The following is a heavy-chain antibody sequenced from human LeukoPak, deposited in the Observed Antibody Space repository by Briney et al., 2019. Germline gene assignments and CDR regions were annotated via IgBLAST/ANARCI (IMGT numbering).Heavy chain of an antibody. CDR2: INHSGST. J-gene: IGHJ6*03. V-gene: IGHV4-34*01. CDR3: ARGRGYCSSTSCYNYYYYMDV. CDR1: GGSSSGYY. Sequence: PSETLSLTCAVYGGSSSGYYWSWIRQPPGKGLEWIGEINHSGSTNYNPSLKSRVTISVDTSKNQFSLKLSSVTAADTAVYYCARGRGYCSSTSCYNYYYYMDVWGKGTTVTVSS. D-gene: IGHD2-2*02.